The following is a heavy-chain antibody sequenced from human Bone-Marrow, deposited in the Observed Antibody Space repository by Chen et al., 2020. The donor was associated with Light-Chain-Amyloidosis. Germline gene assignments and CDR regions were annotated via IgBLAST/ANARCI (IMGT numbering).Heavy chain of an antibody. J-gene: IGHJ3*02. CDR2: VIPILYTP. V-gene: IGHV1-69*01. D-gene: IGHD2-15*01. CDR1: GGTFSSFP. CDR3: ARVPRVLAAHALDI. Sequence: QVQLVQSGAEVKKPGSSVKVSCRTSGGTFSSFPIIWVRQAPGQGLEWVGGVIPILYTPTYAQKFQGRVTITADDSTSTAYMELRSLTSEDTAVYFCARVPRVLAAHALDIWGQGTIVSVSS.